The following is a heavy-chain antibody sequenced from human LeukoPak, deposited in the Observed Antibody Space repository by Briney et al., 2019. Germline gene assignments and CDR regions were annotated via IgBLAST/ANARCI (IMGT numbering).Heavy chain of an antibody. J-gene: IGHJ3*02. D-gene: IGHD5-24*01. CDR3: ARKDDGYNRDDAFDI. CDR2: ISAYNGNT. Sequence: ASVKVSCKASGYTFTSYGISWGRQAPGQGLEWMGWISAYNGNTNYAQKLQGRVTTTTDTSTSTAYMELRSLRSDDTTVYYCARKDDGYNRDDAFDIWGQGTMVTVSS. V-gene: IGHV1-18*01. CDR1: GYTFTSYG.